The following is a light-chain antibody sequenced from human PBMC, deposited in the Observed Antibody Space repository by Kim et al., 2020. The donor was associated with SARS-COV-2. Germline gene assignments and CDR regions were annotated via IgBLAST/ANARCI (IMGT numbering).Light chain of an antibody. V-gene: IGLV2-8*01. J-gene: IGLJ1*01. Sequence: QSALTQPPSASGSPGQSVTISCTGANDDFDVYKYVSWYQQHPGKAPKLIIYEVTKRPSGVPDRFSGSRSDSTASLTVSGLQAEDEADYYCGSYAGSDNYVFGTGTKVTVL. CDR1: NDDFDVYKY. CDR3: GSYAGSDNYV. CDR2: EVT.